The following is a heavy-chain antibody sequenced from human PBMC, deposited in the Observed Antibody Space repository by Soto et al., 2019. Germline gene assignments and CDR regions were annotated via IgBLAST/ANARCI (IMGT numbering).Heavy chain of an antibody. D-gene: IGHD2-8*02. V-gene: IGHV4-30-4*01. J-gene: IGHJ4*01. Sequence: SETLSLTCTVSGGSISSGDYYWSWIRQPPGKGLEWIGYISYSGNTDYNPSLKSRLTISVDTSKGQFSLNLSSVSAADTAVYYCARMPHLGFCTGGRGDRDYWGQGTLVT. CDR1: GGSISSGDYY. CDR3: ARMPHLGFCTGGRGDRDY. CDR2: ISYSGNT.